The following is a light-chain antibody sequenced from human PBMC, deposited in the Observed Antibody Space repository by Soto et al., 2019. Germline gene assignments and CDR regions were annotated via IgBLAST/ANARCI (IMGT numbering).Light chain of an antibody. V-gene: IGKV1-9*01. J-gene: IGKJ1*01. Sequence: DIQLTQSPSFLSASVGDRLTITCRASQDISTYLTWYQQNPGKAPKLLIYTASTLQSGVPSRFSGSGSGTEFTLPISSLQPEDFATSYCQQLHSCPTTFGQGTKVESK. CDR2: TAS. CDR3: QQLHSCPTT. CDR1: QDISTY.